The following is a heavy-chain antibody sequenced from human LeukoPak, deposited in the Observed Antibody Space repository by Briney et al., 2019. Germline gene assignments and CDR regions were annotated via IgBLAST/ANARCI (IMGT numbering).Heavy chain of an antibody. Sequence: SETLSLTCAVSGYSISSSNYWAWIRQPPGKGLEWIGHIYYSGSIYYNPSLKSRVTISVDTSKNQFSLRLSSVTAADTAVYYCARLQYCSGTSCYWFDPWGQGTLVTVSS. CDR1: GYSISSSNY. V-gene: IGHV4-28*05. J-gene: IGHJ5*02. CDR2: IYYSGSI. CDR3: ARLQYCSGTSCYWFDP. D-gene: IGHD2-2*01.